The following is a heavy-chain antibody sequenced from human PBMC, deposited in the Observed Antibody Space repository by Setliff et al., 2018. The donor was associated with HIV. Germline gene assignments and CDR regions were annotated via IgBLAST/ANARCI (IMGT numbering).Heavy chain of an antibody. CDR3: APGEGVASTYYHD. CDR1: GGSISSDTYH. V-gene: IGHV4-61*09. J-gene: IGHJ4*01. D-gene: IGHD3-3*01. Sequence: TLSLTCTVSGGSISSDTYHYSWIRQPAGKGLEWIGQTYSSGSTKCNPSLKSRVTISVDTSKNQFSLTLSSVTAADTALYFCAPGEGVASTYYHDWGQGTQVTVSS. CDR2: TYSSGST.